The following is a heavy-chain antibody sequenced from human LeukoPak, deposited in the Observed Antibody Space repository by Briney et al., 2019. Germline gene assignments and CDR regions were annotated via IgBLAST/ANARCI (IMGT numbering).Heavy chain of an antibody. CDR2: IYTSGST. CDR3: ARDRWELLEYYFDY. CDR1: GGSISSGSYY. Sequence: SETLSLTCTVSGGSISSGSYYWSWIRQPAGKGLEWIGRIYTSGSTNYNPSLKSRVTISVDTSKNQFSLKLSSVTAADTAVHYCARDRWELLEYYFDYWGQGTLATVSS. D-gene: IGHD1-26*01. J-gene: IGHJ4*02. V-gene: IGHV4-61*02.